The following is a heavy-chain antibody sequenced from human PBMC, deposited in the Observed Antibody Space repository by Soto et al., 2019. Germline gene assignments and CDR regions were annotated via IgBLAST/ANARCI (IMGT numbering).Heavy chain of an antibody. Sequence: QLQLQESGPGLVKPSETLSLTCTVSGGSISSYYWSWIRQPPGKGLELIGYIYYSGSTNYNPSLRSRVTISVDTSKNQFSLKLSSVTAADTAVYYCARQTKEWVRDWGQGTLVTVSS. V-gene: IGHV4-59*08. CDR2: IYYSGST. J-gene: IGHJ4*02. CDR3: ARQTKEWVRD. CDR1: GGSISSYY. D-gene: IGHD3-10*01.